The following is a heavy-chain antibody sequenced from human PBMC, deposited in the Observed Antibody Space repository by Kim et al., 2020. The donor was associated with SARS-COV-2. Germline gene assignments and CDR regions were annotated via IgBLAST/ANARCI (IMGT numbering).Heavy chain of an antibody. CDR2: INPSGGST. CDR3: ARIVADSSSWDNWFDP. Sequence: ASVKVSCKASGYTFTSYYMHWVRQAPGQGLEWMGIINPSGGSTSYAQKFQGRVTMTRDTSTSTVYMELSSLRSEDTAVYYCARIVADSSSWDNWFDPWGQGTLVTVSS. D-gene: IGHD6-13*01. J-gene: IGHJ5*02. CDR1: GYTFTSYY. V-gene: IGHV1-46*01.